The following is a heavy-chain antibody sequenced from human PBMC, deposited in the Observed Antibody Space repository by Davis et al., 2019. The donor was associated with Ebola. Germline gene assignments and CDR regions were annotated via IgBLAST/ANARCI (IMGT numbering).Heavy chain of an antibody. Sequence: GGSLRLSCAASGFVLSSYVMSWVRRAPGKGLEWVSTLGLSGDTYYADSVKGRFTISRDNSKNTLHLQMNSLRVEDTAIYYCAKDTSNVWFDVWGQGTMVTVSS. CDR3: AKDTSNVWFDV. V-gene: IGHV3-23*01. CDR1: GFVLSSYV. CDR2: LGLSGDT. J-gene: IGHJ3*01. D-gene: IGHD6-19*01.